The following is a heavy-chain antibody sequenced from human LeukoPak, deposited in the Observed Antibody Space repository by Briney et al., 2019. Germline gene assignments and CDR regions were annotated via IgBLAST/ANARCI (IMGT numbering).Heavy chain of an antibody. D-gene: IGHD2/OR15-2a*01. J-gene: IGHJ3*02. CDR1: GGSISDYY. Sequence: PSETLSLTCTVSGGSISDYYWSWIRQPPGKGLEWIGYTYGSGSANYNLPLKSRVTISVDTSKNQVSLTVSSVTTADTAVYYCARVLSRMGVDDGFDIWGQGTMVTVSS. CDR3: ARVLSRMGVDDGFDI. CDR2: TYGSGSA. V-gene: IGHV4-59*01.